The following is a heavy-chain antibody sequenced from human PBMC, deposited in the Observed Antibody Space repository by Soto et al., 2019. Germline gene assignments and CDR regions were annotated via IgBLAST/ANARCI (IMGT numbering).Heavy chain of an antibody. CDR1: DDSISSGGYY. CDR3: ARCEYSSTSRWLDP. J-gene: IGHJ5*02. CDR2: IYYTGST. Sequence: QVQLRESGPGLVKPSQTLSLTCTVSDDSISSGGYYWAWLRQHPGRGLEWIGYIYYTGSTYYSPSLKSRLTVSVDTSQNQFSLDLTSVTAADTAVYYCARCEYSSTSRWLDPWGPGTPVAVSS. V-gene: IGHV4-31*03. D-gene: IGHD6-6*01.